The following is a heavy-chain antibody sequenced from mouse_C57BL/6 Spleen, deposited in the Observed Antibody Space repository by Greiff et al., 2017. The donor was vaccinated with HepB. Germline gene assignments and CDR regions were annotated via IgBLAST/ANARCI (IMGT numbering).Heavy chain of an antibody. V-gene: IGHV5-4*01. CDR3: ARDYGYYEYYAMDY. J-gene: IGHJ4*01. CDR1: GFTFSSYA. Sequence: EVKLVESGGGLVKPGGSLKLSCAASGFTFSSYAMSWVRQTPEKRLEWVATISDGGSYTYYPDNVKGRFTISRDNAKNNLYLQMSHLKSEDTAMYYCARDYGYYEYYAMDYWGQGTSVTVSS. CDR2: ISDGGSYT. D-gene: IGHD2-3*01.